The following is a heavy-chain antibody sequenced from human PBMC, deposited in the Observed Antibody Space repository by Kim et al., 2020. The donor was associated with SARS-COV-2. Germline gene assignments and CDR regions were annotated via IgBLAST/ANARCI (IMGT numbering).Heavy chain of an antibody. CDR3: TTDPYYYDSSGYFS. D-gene: IGHD3-22*01. V-gene: IGHV3-15*01. Sequence: EPVKGRFTISRDDSKNTLYLQMNSLKTEDTAVYYCTTDPYYYDSSGYFSWGQGTLVTVSS. J-gene: IGHJ4*02.